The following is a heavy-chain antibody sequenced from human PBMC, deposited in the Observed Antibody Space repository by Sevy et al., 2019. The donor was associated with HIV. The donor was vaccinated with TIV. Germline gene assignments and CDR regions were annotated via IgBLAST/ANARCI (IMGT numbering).Heavy chain of an antibody. Sequence: GRSLRLSCVGSRFTFEDYGMSWVRQGPGKGLEWVSGINWNGKSTGYTVSVRGRFTISRDNAKNSLYLQMTSLRVEDTALYYCARDPSPSKLIRGVPSAFDIRGQGTLVTVSS. V-gene: IGHV3-20*04. CDR1: RFTFEDYG. J-gene: IGHJ3*02. CDR3: ARDPSPSKLIRGVPSAFDI. D-gene: IGHD3-10*01. CDR2: INWNGKST.